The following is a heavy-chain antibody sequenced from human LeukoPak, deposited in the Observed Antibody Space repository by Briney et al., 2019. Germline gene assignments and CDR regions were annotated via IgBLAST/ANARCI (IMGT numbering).Heavy chain of an antibody. CDR1: GGSFRGYY. V-gene: IGHV4-34*01. CDR2: INHSGST. J-gene: IGHJ4*02. D-gene: IGHD3-16*02. CDR3: ARGLYDYVWGSYRLTNFDY. Sequence: SETLSLTCAVYGGSFRGYYWSWIRQPPGKGLEWIGEINHSGSTNYNPSLKSRVTISVATSKNQFSLKLSSVTAADTAVYYCARGLYDYVWGSYRLTNFDYWGQGTLVTVSS.